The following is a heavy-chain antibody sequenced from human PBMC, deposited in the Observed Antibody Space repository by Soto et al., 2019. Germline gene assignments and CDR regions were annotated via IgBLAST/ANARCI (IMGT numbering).Heavy chain of an antibody. Sequence: QVQLQESGPGLVKPSQTLSLTCTVSGGSISSGGYYWSWIRQHPGKGLEWIGYIYYSGSTYYNPSLKSRVTISVDTSKNQFSLKLSSVTAADTAVYYCARVRVGYYDILTGYGAPGKRSVDYWGQGTLVTVSS. V-gene: IGHV4-31*03. D-gene: IGHD3-9*01. CDR2: IYYSGST. J-gene: IGHJ4*02. CDR1: GGSISSGGYY. CDR3: ARVRVGYYDILTGYGAPGKRSVDY.